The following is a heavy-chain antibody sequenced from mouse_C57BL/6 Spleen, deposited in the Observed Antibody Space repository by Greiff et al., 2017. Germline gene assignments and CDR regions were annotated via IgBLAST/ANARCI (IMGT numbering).Heavy chain of an antibody. Sequence: QVQLQQSGPELVKPGASVKISCKASGYAFSSSWMNWVKQRPGKGLEWIGRIYPGDGDTNYNGKFKGKATLTADKSSSTAYMQLSSLTSEDSAVYFCARGVYYSNYGAMDYWGQGTSVTVSS. V-gene: IGHV1-82*01. J-gene: IGHJ4*01. CDR1: GYAFSSSW. CDR3: ARGVYYSNYGAMDY. D-gene: IGHD2-5*01. CDR2: IYPGDGDT.